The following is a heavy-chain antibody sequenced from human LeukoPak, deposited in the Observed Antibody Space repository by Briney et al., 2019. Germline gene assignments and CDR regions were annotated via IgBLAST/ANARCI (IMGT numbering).Heavy chain of an antibody. CDR1: GGSISSYY. J-gene: IGHJ6*03. Sequence: SETLSLTCTVSGGSISSYYWSWIRQAPGKGLEWIGYIYYSGSTNFNPSLKSRVTISVDTSKNQFSLKMSSVTAADTAVYFCARGGPPGYYYDYYMDVWGKGTTVTISS. CDR2: IYYSGST. V-gene: IGHV4-59*01. CDR3: ARGGPPGYYYDYYMDV.